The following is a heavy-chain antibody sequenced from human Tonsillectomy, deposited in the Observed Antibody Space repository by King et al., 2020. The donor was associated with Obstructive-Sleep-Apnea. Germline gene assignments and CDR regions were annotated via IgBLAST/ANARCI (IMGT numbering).Heavy chain of an antibody. V-gene: IGHV4-38-2*02. CDR2: IYHSGST. CDR3: ARVGPSQTDY. D-gene: IGHD3-16*01. J-gene: IGHJ4*02. CDR1: GYSISSDYY. Sequence: VQLQESGPGLVKPSETLSLTCTVSGYSISSDYYWGWIRQPPGKGLEWIATIYHSGSTYYNPSLKSRVTISVDTSKNQFSLRLRSVTAADTAVYYCARVGPSQTDYWDQGTLVTVSS.